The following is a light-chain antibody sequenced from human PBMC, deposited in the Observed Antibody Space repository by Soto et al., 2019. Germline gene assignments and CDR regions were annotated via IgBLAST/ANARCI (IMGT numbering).Light chain of an antibody. CDR1: SSDVGGYNY. J-gene: IGLJ1*01. CDR3: SSYAGINSYV. V-gene: IGLV2-8*01. CDR2: EVS. Sequence: QSALTQPPSASGSPGQSVTISCTGTSSDVGGYNYVSWYQQHPGKAPKLMIYEVSKRPSGVPGRFSGSKSGNTASLTVSGLQAEDEADYYCSSYAGINSYVFGTGTKLTVL.